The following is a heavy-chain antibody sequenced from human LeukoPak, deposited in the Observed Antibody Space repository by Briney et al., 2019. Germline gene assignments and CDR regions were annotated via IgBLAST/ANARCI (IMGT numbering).Heavy chain of an antibody. Sequence: GGSLRLSCAASGFTFSSYAMRWVRQAPGKGLEWVAVISYDGSNKYYADSVKGRFTISRDNSKNTLYLQMNSLRAEDTAVYYCARDILMSGSYLMDYWGQGTLVTVSS. CDR2: ISYDGSNK. V-gene: IGHV3-30*04. D-gene: IGHD1-26*01. CDR3: ARDILMSGSYLMDY. CDR1: GFTFSSYA. J-gene: IGHJ4*02.